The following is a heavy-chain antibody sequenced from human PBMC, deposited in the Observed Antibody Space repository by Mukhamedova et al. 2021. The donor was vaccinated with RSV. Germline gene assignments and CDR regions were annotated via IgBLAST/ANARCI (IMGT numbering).Heavy chain of an antibody. J-gene: IGHJ4*02. Sequence: TISRDDSKNTLYLQMNSLKTEDTAVYYCTRSYAFDYWGQGTLVTVSS. D-gene: IGHD1-26*01. CDR3: TRSYAFDY. V-gene: IGHV3-15*01.